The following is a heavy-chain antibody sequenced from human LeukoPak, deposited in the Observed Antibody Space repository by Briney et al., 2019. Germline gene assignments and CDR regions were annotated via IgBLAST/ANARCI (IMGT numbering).Heavy chain of an antibody. Sequence: SETPSLTCTVSGGSISSYYWSWIRQPPGKGLEWIGYIYYSGSTNYNPSLKSRVTISVDTSKNQFSLKLSSVTAADTAVYYCARESGSYYEDAFDIWGQGTMVTVSS. CDR1: GGSISSYY. D-gene: IGHD1-26*01. V-gene: IGHV4-59*01. CDR3: ARESGSYYEDAFDI. CDR2: IYYSGST. J-gene: IGHJ3*02.